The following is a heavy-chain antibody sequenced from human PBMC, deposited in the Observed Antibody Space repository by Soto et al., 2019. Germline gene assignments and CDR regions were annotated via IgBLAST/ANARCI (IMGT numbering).Heavy chain of an antibody. CDR2: ISYDGSNK. CDR1: GFTFSSYG. Sequence: QVQLVESGGGVVQPGRSLRLSCAASGFTFSSYGMHWVRQAPGKGLEWVAVISYDGSNKYYADSVKGRFTISRDNSKNTLYLQMNSLRAEDTAVYYCATDPGSTVTTEHDYWGQGTLVTVSS. J-gene: IGHJ4*02. D-gene: IGHD4-4*01. CDR3: ATDPGSTVTTEHDY. V-gene: IGHV3-30*03.